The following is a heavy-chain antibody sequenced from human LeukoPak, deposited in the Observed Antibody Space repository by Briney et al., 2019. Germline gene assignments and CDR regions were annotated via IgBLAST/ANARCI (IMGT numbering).Heavy chain of an antibody. J-gene: IGHJ4*02. CDR1: GFTFSSYG. D-gene: IGHD2/OR15-2a*01. V-gene: IGHV3-30*02. CDR3: ANTGNSRGAY. CDR2: IRYDGSIK. Sequence: GGSLRLSCAASGFTFSSYGMNWVRQAPGKGLEWVAFIRYDGSIKYSADSVKGRFTISRDDSKNTLYLQMNSLRAEDTAVYYCANTGNSRGAYWGQGTLVTVSS.